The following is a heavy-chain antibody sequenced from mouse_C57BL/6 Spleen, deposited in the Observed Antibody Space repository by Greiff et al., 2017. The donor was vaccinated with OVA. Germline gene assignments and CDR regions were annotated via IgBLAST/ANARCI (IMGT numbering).Heavy chain of an antibody. D-gene: IGHD2-5*01. Sequence: VQLQQPGAELVKPGASVKLSCKASGYTFTSYWMQWVKQRPGQGLEWIGEIDPSDSYTNYNQKFKGKATLTVDTSSSTAYMQLSSLTSEDSAVYYCARRAYYSNYSYYYAMDYWGQGTSVTVSS. V-gene: IGHV1-50*01. CDR2: IDPSDSYT. J-gene: IGHJ4*01. CDR3: ARRAYYSNYSYYYAMDY. CDR1: GYTFTSYW.